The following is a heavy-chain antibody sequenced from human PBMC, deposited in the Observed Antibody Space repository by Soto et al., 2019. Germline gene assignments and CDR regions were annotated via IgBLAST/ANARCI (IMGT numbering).Heavy chain of an antibody. V-gene: IGHV1-18*01. CDR1: GYAFTTYG. D-gene: IGHD1-1*01. CDR3: ARGRYGDY. Sequence: QVHLVQSGAEVKKPGASVKVSCQGSGYAFTTYGITWVRQAPGQGLEWMGWISAHNGNTNYAQKLQGRVTVTRDTSTSTAYMELRSLRYDGTDVYYCARGRYGDYWGQGALVTVSS. J-gene: IGHJ4*02. CDR2: ISAHNGNT.